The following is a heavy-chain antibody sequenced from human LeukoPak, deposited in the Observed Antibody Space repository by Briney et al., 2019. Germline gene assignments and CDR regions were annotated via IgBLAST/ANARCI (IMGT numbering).Heavy chain of an antibody. D-gene: IGHD6-19*01. CDR2: INHSGST. CDR1: GGSFSGYY. V-gene: IGHV4-34*01. CDR3: AREIIRFSSGWFDY. Sequence: SETLSLTCAVYGGSFSGYYWRWIRQPQGKGLEWIGEINHSGSTNYNPSLKSRVTISVDTSKNQFSLKLSSVTAADTAVYYCAREIIRFSSGWFDYWGQGALVTVSS. J-gene: IGHJ4*02.